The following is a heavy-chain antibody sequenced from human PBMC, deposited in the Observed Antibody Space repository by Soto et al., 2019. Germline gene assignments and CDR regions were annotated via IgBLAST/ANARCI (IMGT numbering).Heavy chain of an antibody. J-gene: IGHJ6*03. CDR3: ARMYYDFHRFAYYYYYYYMDV. CDR2: ISSSGSTI. Sequence: QVQLVESGGGLVKPGGSLRLSCAASGFTFSDYYMSWIRQAPGKGLEWVSYISSSGSTIYYADSVKGRFTISRDNAKNSLYLQMNSMRAEDTAVYYCARMYYDFHRFAYYYYYYYMDVWGKGTTVTVSS. D-gene: IGHD3-3*01. V-gene: IGHV3-11*01. CDR1: GFTFSDYY.